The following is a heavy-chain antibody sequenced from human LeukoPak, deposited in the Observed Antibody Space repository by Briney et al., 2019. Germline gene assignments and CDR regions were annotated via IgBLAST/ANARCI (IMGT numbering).Heavy chain of an antibody. V-gene: IGHV4-59*12. Sequence: SETLSLTCTVSGGSISSYYWSWIRQPPGKGLEWIGYIYYSGSTNYNPSLKSRVTISVDTSKNQFSLKLSSVTAADTAVYYCARDPPGAATGYFDYWGQGTLVTVSS. CDR1: GGSISSYY. CDR2: IYYSGST. J-gene: IGHJ4*02. CDR3: ARDPPGAATGYFDY. D-gene: IGHD2-15*01.